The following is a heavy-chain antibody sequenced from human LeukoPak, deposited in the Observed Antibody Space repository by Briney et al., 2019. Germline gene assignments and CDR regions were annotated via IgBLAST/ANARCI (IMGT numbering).Heavy chain of an antibody. CDR3: ARGDRRDIVVDILTDHYGMDV. J-gene: IGHJ6*04. V-gene: IGHV1-69*13. Sequence: SVKVSCKASGGTFSSYAISWVRQAPGQGLEWMGGIIPIFGTANYAQKFQGRVTITADESTSTAYMELSSLRSEDTTVYYCARGDRRDIVVDILTDHYGMDVWGKGTTVTVSS. CDR1: GGTFSSYA. D-gene: IGHD2-2*01. CDR2: IIPIFGTA.